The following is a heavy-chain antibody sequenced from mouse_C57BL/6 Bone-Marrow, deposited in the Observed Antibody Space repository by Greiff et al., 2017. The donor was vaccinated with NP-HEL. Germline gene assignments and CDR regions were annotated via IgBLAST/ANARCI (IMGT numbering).Heavy chain of an antibody. CDR1: GFTFSSYG. J-gene: IGHJ4*01. Sequence: EVQRVESGGDLVKPGGSLKLSCAASGFTFSSYGMSWVRQTPDKRLEWVATISSGGSYTYYPDSVKGRFTISRDNAKNTLYLQMSSLKSEDTAMYYCARPYYYGSSPHYYDMDDWGKGTSVTVSS. D-gene: IGHD1-1*01. CDR3: ARPYYYGSSPHYYDMDD. V-gene: IGHV5-6*01. CDR2: ISSGGSYT.